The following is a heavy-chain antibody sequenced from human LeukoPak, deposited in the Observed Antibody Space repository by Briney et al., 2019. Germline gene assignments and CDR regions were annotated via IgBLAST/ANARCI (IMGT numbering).Heavy chain of an antibody. J-gene: IGHJ4*02. CDR2: ISAYST. CDR1: GFSFSIYA. D-gene: IGHD1-26*01. CDR3: APATSQYDY. Sequence: GGSLRLSCAASGFSFSIYAMAWVSQAPGRGLEWVSGISAYSTFCAHSVKGRFTISRYSSKNMLFLQMNTLRAEDTAIYYCAPATSQYDYWGQGTLVTVPS. V-gene: IGHV3-23*01.